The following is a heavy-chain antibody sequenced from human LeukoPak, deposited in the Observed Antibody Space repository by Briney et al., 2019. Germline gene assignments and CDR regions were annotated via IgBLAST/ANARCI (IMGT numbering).Heavy chain of an antibody. D-gene: IGHD3-22*01. CDR1: GGSISSYY. CDR2: IYTSGST. Sequence: SETLSLTCTVSGGSISSYYWSWIQQPAGKGLEWIGRIYTSGSTNYNPSLKSRVTMSVDTSKNQFSLKLSSVTAADTAVYYCARSYYYDSSGLFDYWGQGTLVTVSS. J-gene: IGHJ4*02. V-gene: IGHV4-4*07. CDR3: ARSYYYDSSGLFDY.